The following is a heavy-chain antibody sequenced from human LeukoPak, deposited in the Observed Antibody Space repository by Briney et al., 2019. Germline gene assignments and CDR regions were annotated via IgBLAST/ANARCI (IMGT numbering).Heavy chain of an antibody. D-gene: IGHD2-2*02. CDR1: GGTFSSYA. CDR2: IIPIFGTA. Sequence: SVKVSFKASGGTFSSYAISWVRQGPGQGLEWMGGIIPIFGTANYAQKFQGRVTITADESTSTAYMELSSLRSEDTAVYYCARAGYCSITSCYRYWGQGTLVTVSS. CDR3: ARAGYCSITSCYRY. J-gene: IGHJ4*02. V-gene: IGHV1-69*13.